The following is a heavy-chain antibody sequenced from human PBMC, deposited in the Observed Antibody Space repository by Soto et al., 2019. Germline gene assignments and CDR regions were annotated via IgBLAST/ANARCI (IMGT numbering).Heavy chain of an antibody. CDR3: AREYYGLLTGYYTDY. CDR2: ISGDGVTT. Sequence: EVQLVESGGDLVQRGGSLRLSCAASGFPFSSYWMHWVRHTPGKGLDWVARISGDGVTTYYADSVTSRFTVSRDNAKNTLSLQISDLRAADTAVYYCAREYYGLLTGYYTDYWGQGTLVSVSS. CDR1: GFPFSSYW. V-gene: IGHV3-74*01. J-gene: IGHJ4*02. D-gene: IGHD3-9*01.